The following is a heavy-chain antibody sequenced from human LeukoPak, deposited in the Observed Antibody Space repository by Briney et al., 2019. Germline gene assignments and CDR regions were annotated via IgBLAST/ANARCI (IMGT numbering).Heavy chain of an antibody. V-gene: IGHV5-51*01. Sequence: GESLKISCKGSGYSFTSYWIGWVRQMPGKGLEWMGIIYPGDSGTRYSPSFQGQVTISADKSISTAYLQWSSLKASDTATYYCARTNYYYGSGSYYNDYGMDVWGKGTTVTVSS. CDR3: ARTNYYYGSGSYYNDYGMDV. J-gene: IGHJ6*04. CDR1: GYSFTSYW. CDR2: IYPGDSGT. D-gene: IGHD3-10*01.